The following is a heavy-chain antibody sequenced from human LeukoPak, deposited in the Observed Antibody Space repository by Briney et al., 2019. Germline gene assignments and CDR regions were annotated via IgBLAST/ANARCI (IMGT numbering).Heavy chain of an antibody. J-gene: IGHJ6*02. CDR3: ATGGVPSYYYGMDV. V-gene: IGHV1-24*01. Sequence: VASVKVSCKASGYTFTSYGISWVRQAPGKGLEWMGGFDPEDGETIYAQKFQGRVTMTEDTSTDTAYMELSSLRSEDTAVYYCATGGVPSYYYGMDVWGQGTTVTVSS. D-gene: IGHD5-12*01. CDR2: FDPEDGET. CDR1: GYTFTSYG.